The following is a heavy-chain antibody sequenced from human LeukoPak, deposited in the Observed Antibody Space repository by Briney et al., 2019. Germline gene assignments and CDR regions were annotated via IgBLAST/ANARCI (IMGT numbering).Heavy chain of an antibody. J-gene: IGHJ4*02. Sequence: AGGSLRLSCAASGFTFNSYAMSWVRQAPGKGLECVSGISGGGVGTYSADAVRGRVTISRDNSTNTLFLQMHSRRAEDTAVYYCAARNSNGWYWDYWGQGTLVTVS. V-gene: IGHV3-23*01. D-gene: IGHD6-19*01. CDR3: AARNSNGWYWDY. CDR1: GFTFNSYA. CDR2: ISGGGVGT.